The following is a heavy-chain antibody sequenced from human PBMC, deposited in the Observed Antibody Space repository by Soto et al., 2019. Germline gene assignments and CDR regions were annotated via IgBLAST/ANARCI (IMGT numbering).Heavy chain of an antibody. CDR3: ARGRYCLTGRCFPNWFDS. V-gene: IGHV4-39*01. CDR1: GASISSTSHY. CDR2: IYKSATT. D-gene: IGHD7-27*01. Sequence: SETLSLTCTVSGASISSTSHYWGWIRQPPGKGLEYIGYIYKSATTYYNPSFESRVAISVDTSKSQFSLNVTSVTAADTAVYFCARGRYCLTGRCFPNWFDSWGQGALVTVSS. J-gene: IGHJ5*01.